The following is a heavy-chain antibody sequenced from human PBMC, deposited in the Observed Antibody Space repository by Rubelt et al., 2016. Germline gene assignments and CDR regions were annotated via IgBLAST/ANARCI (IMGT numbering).Heavy chain of an antibody. Sequence: QVQLVQSGAEVKKPGSSVKVSCKASGGTFSNSAISWVRQVPGQGLDWMGGIIPVFGPANYAQKFQGRGTITADESTSTAYMELSSLRSEDAAVYYCARKSYGDTGYYFDYWGQGTLVTVSS. CDR3: ARKSYGDTGYYFDY. D-gene: IGHD4-17*01. V-gene: IGHV1-69*13. CDR2: IIPVFGPA. J-gene: IGHJ4*02. CDR1: GGTFSNSA.